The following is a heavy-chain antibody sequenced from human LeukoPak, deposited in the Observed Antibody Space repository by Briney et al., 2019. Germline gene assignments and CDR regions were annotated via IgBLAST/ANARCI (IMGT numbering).Heavy chain of an antibody. V-gene: IGHV4-30-2*01. Sequence: PSETLSLTCAVSGGSISSAGYSWSWIRQPPGKGLEWIGYIYHSGSTYYSSSLKSRVTISVDRSKNQFSLKLTSVTAADTAVYYCARLGRYDYFIDYWGQGTLVTVSP. CDR2: IYHSGST. CDR1: GGSISSAGYS. CDR3: ARLGRYDYFIDY. D-gene: IGHD3-16*01. J-gene: IGHJ4*02.